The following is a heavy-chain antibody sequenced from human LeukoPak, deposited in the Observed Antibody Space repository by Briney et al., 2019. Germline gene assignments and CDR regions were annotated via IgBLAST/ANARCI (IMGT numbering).Heavy chain of an antibody. J-gene: IGHJ4*02. CDR2: IYYSGST. CDR3: ARAPSYCSSPSCYSSPDFDY. V-gene: IGHV4-39*07. Sequence: SETLSLTCTVSGGSISSSSYYWGWIRQPPGKGLEWIGSIYYSGSTYYNPSLKSRVTISVDTSKNQFSLKLSSVTAADTAVYYCARAPSYCSSPSCYSSPDFDYWGQGTLVTVSS. CDR1: GGSISSSSYY. D-gene: IGHD2-2*01.